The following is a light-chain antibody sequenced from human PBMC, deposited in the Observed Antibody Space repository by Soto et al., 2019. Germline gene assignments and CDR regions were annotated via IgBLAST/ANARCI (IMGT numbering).Light chain of an antibody. CDR3: SSYTTSTPYVV. Sequence: QSALTQPASVSGSPGQSITIPCTGTSSDIGSYYFVSWYQHHPGKAPKLMLYGVSDRPSGVSNRFSGSKSGSTASLTISGLQAEDEADYYCSSYTTSTPYVVFGGGTQLTVL. CDR2: GVS. CDR1: SSDIGSYYF. V-gene: IGLV2-14*03. J-gene: IGLJ2*01.